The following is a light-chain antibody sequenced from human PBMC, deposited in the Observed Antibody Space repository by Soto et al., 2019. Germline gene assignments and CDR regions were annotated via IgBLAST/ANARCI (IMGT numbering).Light chain of an antibody. J-gene: IGKJ5*01. V-gene: IGKV3-20*01. CDR1: QSISGNY. CDR2: GAS. Sequence: FVVTQSPGTLSLSPGERATLSCRASQSISGNYLAWYQQKPGQAPRLLIYGASNRATGIPERFSGSGSGTDFTLTISRLEPQDSAMYYCQQYVISVTFGQGTRLEIK. CDR3: QQYVISVT.